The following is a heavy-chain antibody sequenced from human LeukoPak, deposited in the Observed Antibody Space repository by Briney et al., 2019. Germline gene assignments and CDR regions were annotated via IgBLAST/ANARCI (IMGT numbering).Heavy chain of an antibody. CDR2: INPNSGGT. D-gene: IGHD6-19*01. Sequence: GASVKVSCKASGYTFTGYYMHWVRQAPGQGLEWMGWINPNSGGTNYAQEFQGRVTMTRDTSISTAYMELSRLRSDDTAVYYCARGRSGWAEDAFDIWGQGTMVTVSS. V-gene: IGHV1-2*02. J-gene: IGHJ3*02. CDR3: ARGRSGWAEDAFDI. CDR1: GYTFTGYY.